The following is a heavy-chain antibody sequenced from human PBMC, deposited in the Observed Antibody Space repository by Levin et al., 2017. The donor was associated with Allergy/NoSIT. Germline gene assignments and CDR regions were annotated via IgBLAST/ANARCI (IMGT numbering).Heavy chain of an antibody. CDR2: ISYDGSNK. D-gene: IGHD4-11*01. V-gene: IGHV3-30*18. CDR1: GFTFSNYV. CDR3: AKDWGDYSNTYYFDY. Sequence: AGGSLRLSCAASGFTFSNYVVHWVRQAPGKGLEWVALISYDGSNKYYADSVKGRFTISRDNSKNTLYLQMNSLRAEDSAVYYCAKDWGDYSNTYYFDYWGQGTLVTVSS. J-gene: IGHJ4*02.